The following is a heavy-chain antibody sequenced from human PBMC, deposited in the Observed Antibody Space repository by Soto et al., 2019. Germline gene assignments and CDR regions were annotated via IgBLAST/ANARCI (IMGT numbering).Heavy chain of an antibody. CDR1: GGSISSYY. Sequence: PSETLSLTCTVSGGSISSYYWSWIRQPPGKGLEWIGYIYYSGSTYYNPSLKSRVTISVDKSKNQFSLNLKSVTAADTAVYYCATQPGIAVTGVGGGIDYWGQGTLVTVS. CDR2: IYYSGST. CDR3: ATQPGIAVTGVGGGIDY. V-gene: IGHV4-59*08. D-gene: IGHD6-19*01. J-gene: IGHJ4*02.